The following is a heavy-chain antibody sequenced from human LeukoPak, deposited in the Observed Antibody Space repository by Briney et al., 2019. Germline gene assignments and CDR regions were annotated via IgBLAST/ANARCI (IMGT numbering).Heavy chain of an antibody. CDR3: ARGDYGRADP. J-gene: IGHJ5*02. D-gene: IGHD4-17*01. CDR1: GYTFTAYY. Sequence: GASVKVSCKASGYTFTAYYIHWVRQAPGQGLEWMGLINPNTGVTKFAQKFHGRVTMSRDTSMSTAYMELNRLTTDDTAMYYCARGDYGRADPWGQGSLVTVSS. CDR2: INPNTGVT. V-gene: IGHV1-2*02.